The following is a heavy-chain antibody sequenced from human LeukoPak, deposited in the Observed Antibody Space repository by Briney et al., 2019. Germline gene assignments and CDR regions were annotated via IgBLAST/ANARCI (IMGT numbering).Heavy chain of an antibody. CDR3: ARHGGVSGTYFPPHHYGMDV. CDR1: GSSISSSSYY. D-gene: IGHD3-16*01. J-gene: IGHJ6*02. Sequence: SETLSLTCTVSGSSISSSSYYWGWIRQPPGKGLEWIGSIYYSGSTNYSPSLKSRATISIDTSKNQFSLRLSSVTAADTAVYYCARHGGVSGTYFPPHHYGMDVWGQGTTVTVSS. V-gene: IGHV4-39*01. CDR2: IYYSGST.